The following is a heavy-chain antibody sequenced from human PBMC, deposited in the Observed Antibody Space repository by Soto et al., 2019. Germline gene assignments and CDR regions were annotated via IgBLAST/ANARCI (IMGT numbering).Heavy chain of an antibody. V-gene: IGHV4-59*08. J-gene: IGHJ4*02. CDR2: IYDSGTT. CDR1: GGSITGYY. Sequence: LSLTCTVSGGSITGYYWSWIRQPPGKGLEWIGYIYDSGTTTYNAALKSRVTISADTSKNQFSLNLRSVTAADTAVYYCARRNYGEEGYFFDFWGQGLLVTVSS. CDR3: ARRNYGEEGYFFDF. D-gene: IGHD4-17*01.